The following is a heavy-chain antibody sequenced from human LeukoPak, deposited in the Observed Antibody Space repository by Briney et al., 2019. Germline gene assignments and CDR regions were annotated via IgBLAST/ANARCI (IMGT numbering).Heavy chain of an antibody. D-gene: IGHD2-2*01. CDR1: GGSISSSSYY. V-gene: IGHV4-61*01. J-gene: IGHJ4*02. Sequence: TSETLSLTCTVSGGSISSSSYYWSWIRQPPGKGLEWIGYIYYSGSTNYNPSLKSRVTISVDTSKNQFSLKLSSVTAADTAVYYCAGVQGGYQLLFDYWGQGTLVTVSS. CDR3: AGVQGGYQLLFDY. CDR2: IYYSGST.